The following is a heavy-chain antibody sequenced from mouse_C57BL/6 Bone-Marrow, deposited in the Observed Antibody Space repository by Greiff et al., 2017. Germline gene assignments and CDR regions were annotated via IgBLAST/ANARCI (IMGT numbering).Heavy chain of an antibody. Sequence: VQLQQPGAELVKPGASVKLSCKASGYTFTSYWMQWVKQRPGQGLEWIGEIDPSDSYTNSNQKFKGKATLTVGTSSVTAYMQLSSLTSEDSAVYIYAREWIYYGNYDAMAYWGQGTSVTVSS. D-gene: IGHD2-1*01. CDR3: AREWIYYGNYDAMAY. CDR1: GYTFTSYW. CDR2: IDPSDSYT. V-gene: IGHV1-50*01. J-gene: IGHJ4*01.